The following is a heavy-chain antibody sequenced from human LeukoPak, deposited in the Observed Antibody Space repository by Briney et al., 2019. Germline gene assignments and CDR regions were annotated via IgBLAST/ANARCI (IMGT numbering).Heavy chain of an antibody. J-gene: IGHJ6*02. CDR1: GGSISSYY. Sequence: SETLSLTCTVSGGSISSYYWSWIRQPPGKGLEWIGYIYYSGSTNYNPSLKSRVTISVDTSKNQFSLKLSSVTAADTAVYYCARVASKGGMDVWGQGTTVTVSS. D-gene: IGHD5/OR15-5a*01. CDR3: ARVASKGGMDV. V-gene: IGHV4-59*01. CDR2: IYYSGST.